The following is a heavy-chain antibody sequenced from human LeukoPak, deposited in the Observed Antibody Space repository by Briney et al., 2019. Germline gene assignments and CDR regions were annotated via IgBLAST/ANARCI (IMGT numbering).Heavy chain of an antibody. CDR3: AKGTERYREVSSYDF. J-gene: IGHJ4*02. Sequence: PGGSLRLSCAASGFTFSDYYMNWVRQAPGKGLEWVSAISGTVGGGTYYADVVKGRFTISRDNSKNTLYLEMNSLRADDTATYYCAKGTERYREVSSYDFWGQGTLVAVSS. CDR1: GFTFSDYY. CDR2: ISGTVGGGT. V-gene: IGHV3-23*01. D-gene: IGHD3-10*01.